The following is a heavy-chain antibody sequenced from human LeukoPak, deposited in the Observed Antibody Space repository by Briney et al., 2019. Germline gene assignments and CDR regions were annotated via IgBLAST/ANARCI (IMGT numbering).Heavy chain of an antibody. CDR1: GFTFRAYD. J-gene: IGHJ3*01. V-gene: IGHV3-13*01. Sequence: GGSLRLSCAASGFTFRAYDMQWVRQPIGAGLQWVSAIGTAGNTFYADSVKGRFTISRDNVKNSLYLQMNALRVVDTALYYCARVQVGSGGLDLWGQGTLVTVSS. D-gene: IGHD2-8*02. CDR3: ARVQVGSGGLDL. CDR2: IGTAGNT.